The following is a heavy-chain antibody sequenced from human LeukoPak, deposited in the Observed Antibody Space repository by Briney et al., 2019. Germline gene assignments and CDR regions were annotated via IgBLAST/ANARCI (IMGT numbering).Heavy chain of an antibody. CDR2: IIPIFGTA. D-gene: IGHD3-9*01. CDR3: AKVVTGYSRYYYGMDV. J-gene: IGHJ6*02. CDR1: GGTFSSYA. Sequence: SVKVSCKASGGTFSSYAISWVRQAPGQGLEWMGGIIPIFGTANYAQKFQGRVTITADESTSTAYMELSSLRSEDTAVYYCAKVVTGYSRYYYGMDVWGQGTTVTVSS. V-gene: IGHV1-69*13.